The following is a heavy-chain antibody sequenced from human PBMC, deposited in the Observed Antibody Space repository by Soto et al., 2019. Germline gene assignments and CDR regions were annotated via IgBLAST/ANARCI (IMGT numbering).Heavy chain of an antibody. Sequence: SQTLSLTCAISGGSVSSNSAAWNWIRQSPPRGLEWLGRTYYRSKWYNDYAVSVKSRITINPDTSKNQFSLQLNSVTPEDTAVYFCARTLSSSAENWFDPWGQGTLVTVSS. CDR2: TYYRSKWYN. V-gene: IGHV6-1*01. CDR1: GGSVSSNSAA. CDR3: ARTLSSSAENWFDP. J-gene: IGHJ5*02. D-gene: IGHD6-6*01.